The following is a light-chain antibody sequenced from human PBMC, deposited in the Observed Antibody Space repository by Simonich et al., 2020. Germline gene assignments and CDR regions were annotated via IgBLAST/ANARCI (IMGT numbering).Light chain of an antibody. V-gene: IGKV1-33*01. J-gene: IGKJ1*01. CDR2: DAS. Sequence: DIQMTQSPSSLSASVGDRVTITCQASQDISNYLNWYQQKPGKAPKLLIYDASNLETGVHSRFSGSGSGTVFTLTISSLQPDDFATYYCQQYNSYWTFGQGTKVEIK. CDR3: QQYNSYWT. CDR1: QDISNY.